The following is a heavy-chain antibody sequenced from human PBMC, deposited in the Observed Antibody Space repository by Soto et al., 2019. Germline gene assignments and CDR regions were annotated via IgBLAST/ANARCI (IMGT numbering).Heavy chain of an antibody. J-gene: IGHJ4*02. CDR2: MNPNSGNT. V-gene: IGHV1-8*01. CDR3: ARGRNYYGSGSYKPMLDY. Sequence: ASVKVSCKASGYTFTSYDINWVRQATGQGLEWMGWMNPNSGNTGYAQKFQGRVTMPRNTSISTAYMELSSLRSEDTAVYYCARGRNYYGSGSYKPMLDYWGQGTLVTVSS. CDR1: GYTFTSYD. D-gene: IGHD3-10*01.